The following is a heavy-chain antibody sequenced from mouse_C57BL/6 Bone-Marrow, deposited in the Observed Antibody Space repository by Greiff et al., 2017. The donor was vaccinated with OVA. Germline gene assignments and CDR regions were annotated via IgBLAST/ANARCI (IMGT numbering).Heavy chain of an antibody. Sequence: VQLQQSVAELVRPGASVKLSCTASGFTIKNTYMHWVKQRPEQGLEWIGRIDPANGNTKYAPKFQGKATITADTSSNTAYLQLSSLTSEDTAIYYCARKRTTRYFDVWGTGTTVTVSS. CDR3: ARKRTTRYFDV. D-gene: IGHD2-13*01. V-gene: IGHV14-3*01. J-gene: IGHJ1*03. CDR2: IDPANGNT. CDR1: GFTIKNTY.